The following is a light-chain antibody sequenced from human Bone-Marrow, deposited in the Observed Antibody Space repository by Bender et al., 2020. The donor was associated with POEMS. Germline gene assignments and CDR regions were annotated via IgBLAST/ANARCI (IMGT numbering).Light chain of an antibody. V-gene: IGLV2-14*02. Sequence: QSALTQPASVSGSLGQSITISCTGTSSDVGGSYNLVSWYQQHPGKAPKVMIYEGTKRPSGVSNRFSGSKSGTSASLAITGLQAEDEGDYYCQSYDNSLGGWVFGGGTKLTVL. CDR1: SSDVGGSYNL. J-gene: IGLJ3*02. CDR2: EGT. CDR3: QSYDNSLGGWV.